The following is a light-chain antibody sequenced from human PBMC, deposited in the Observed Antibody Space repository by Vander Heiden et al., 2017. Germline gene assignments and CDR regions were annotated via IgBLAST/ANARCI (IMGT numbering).Light chain of an antibody. CDR1: NIVSKS. V-gene: IGLV3-21*03. CDR3: QVLDSSGDHYV. Sequence: SYVLTQPPSVSVAPGKTARITCGGNNIVSKSVHWYQQKPGQAPVLVVYDDSDRPSGIPERFSGSNSGNTATLTISRVEAGDDADYYCQVLDSSGDHYVFGTGTKVTVL. J-gene: IGLJ1*01. CDR2: DDS.